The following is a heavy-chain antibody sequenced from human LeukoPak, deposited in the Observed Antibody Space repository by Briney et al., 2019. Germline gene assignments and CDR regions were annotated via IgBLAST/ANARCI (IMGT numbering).Heavy chain of an antibody. Sequence: GGSLRLSCAASGFTFSSNSMKSVRQAPGKGLEWVSSISSSSSYIYYADSVKGRFTISRDNAKNSLYLQMNSLRAEDTAVYYCARVQILGPFDYWGRGTLVTVSS. D-gene: IGHD1-26*01. J-gene: IGHJ4*02. CDR1: GFTFSSNS. CDR3: ARVQILGPFDY. CDR2: ISSSSSYI. V-gene: IGHV3-21*01.